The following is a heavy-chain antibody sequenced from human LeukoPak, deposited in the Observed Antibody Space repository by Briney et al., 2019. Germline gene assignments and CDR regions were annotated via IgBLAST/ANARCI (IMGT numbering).Heavy chain of an antibody. Sequence: GASVKVSCKASGYTFTSYGLSWVRQAPGQGIDWMGWISPYNGNTKYAQHLQGRVTMTTDTSTSTAFMELRSLRSDDTAVYYCARGWVRGVIAYYYYGMDVWGKGTTVTVSS. CDR2: ISPYNGNT. J-gene: IGHJ6*04. V-gene: IGHV1-18*04. CDR3: ARGWVRGVIAYYYYGMDV. CDR1: GYTFTSYG. D-gene: IGHD3-10*01.